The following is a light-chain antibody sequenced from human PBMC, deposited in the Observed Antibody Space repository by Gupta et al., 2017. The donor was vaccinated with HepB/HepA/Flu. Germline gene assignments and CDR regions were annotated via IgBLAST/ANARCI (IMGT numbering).Light chain of an antibody. CDR3: QVWDSSDDSAV. CDR2: NDS. V-gene: IGLV3-21*04. J-gene: IGLJ2*01. Sequence: SYVLPQPPSVSVAPGQAASITCGGNNIGTKGVNWYQQMPGQAPVMVIYNDSDRPSGIPERFSGSNSGSTATLTISRVEAGDEAEYYCQVWDSSDDSAVFGGGTKLTVL. CDR1: NIGTKG.